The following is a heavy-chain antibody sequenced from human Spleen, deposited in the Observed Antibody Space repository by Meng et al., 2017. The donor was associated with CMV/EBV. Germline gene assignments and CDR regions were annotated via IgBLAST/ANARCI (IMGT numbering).Heavy chain of an antibody. J-gene: IGHJ4*02. D-gene: IGHD3-3*01. CDR3: ARAYSSVFTTWDY. V-gene: IGHV4-59*01. Sequence: ETLSLTCTVSGGSISSYYWNWIRQPPGKGLEWIGYIYYSGSTTYNPSLKSRVTISVDTSKNQFSLKLSSVTAADTAVYYCARAYSSVFTTWDYWGQGTLVTVSS. CDR2: IYYSGST. CDR1: GGSISSYY.